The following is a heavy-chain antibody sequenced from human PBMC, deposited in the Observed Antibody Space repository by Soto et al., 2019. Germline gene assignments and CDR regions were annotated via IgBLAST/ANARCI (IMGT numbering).Heavy chain of an antibody. CDR3: ASGGVATIFGDS. Sequence: EVQLVESGGGLVQPGGSLRVSCAASGFTFSRYSMNWVRQAPGKGLGWLSYIDGSGATIYYAGSVKGRFIISRDNAKNSLYLQMNSLREEDTAVYYCASGGVATIFGDSWGQGTLVTVSS. J-gene: IGHJ4*02. CDR1: GFTFSRYS. CDR2: IDGSGATI. D-gene: IGHD5-12*01. V-gene: IGHV3-48*02.